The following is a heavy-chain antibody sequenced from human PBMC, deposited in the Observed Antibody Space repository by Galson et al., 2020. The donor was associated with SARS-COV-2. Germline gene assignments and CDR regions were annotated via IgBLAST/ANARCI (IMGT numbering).Heavy chain of an antibody. Sequence: GESLKISCKASGYTFTGYYMHWVRQAPGQGLEWMGWINPNSGGTNYAQKFQGRVTMTRDTSISTAYMELSRLRSDDTAVYYCARGDFGREWVTHAQDFDYWGQGTLVTVSS. J-gene: IGHJ4*02. V-gene: IGHV1-2*02. CDR3: ARGDFGREWVTHAQDFDY. CDR1: GYTFTGYY. CDR2: INPNSGGT. D-gene: IGHD3-3*01.